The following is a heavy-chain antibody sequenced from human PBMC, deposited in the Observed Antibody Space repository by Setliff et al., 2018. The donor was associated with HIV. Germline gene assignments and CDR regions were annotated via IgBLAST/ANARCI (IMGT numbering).Heavy chain of an antibody. Sequence: PGGSLRLSCAASGFTVSTYYMSWVLHAPGKGLEWVSLITGRGHYTFYTDSVKGRFTISRDNSKNTLYLQMNSLRAEDTAVYYCAKDGLTSSWYGGSSGYYYYYSMDVWGKGTTVTVSS. V-gene: IGHV3-23*01. J-gene: IGHJ6*03. CDR3: AKDGLTSSWYGGSSGYYYYYSMDV. CDR2: ITGRGHYT. CDR1: GFTVSTYY. D-gene: IGHD6-13*01.